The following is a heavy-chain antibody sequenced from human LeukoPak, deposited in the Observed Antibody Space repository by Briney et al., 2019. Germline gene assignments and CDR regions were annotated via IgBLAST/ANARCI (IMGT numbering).Heavy chain of an antibody. J-gene: IGHJ4*02. CDR1: GFTFSSYA. V-gene: IGHV4-59*08. D-gene: IGHD5-18*01. Sequence: GSLRLSCAASGFTFSSYAMSWVRQAPGKGLEWIGYIYYSGSTNYNPSLKSRVTISVDTSKNQFSLKLSSVTAADTAVYYCARRSDTAMVTGYYFDYWGQGTLVTVSS. CDR2: IYYSGST. CDR3: ARRSDTAMVTGYYFDY.